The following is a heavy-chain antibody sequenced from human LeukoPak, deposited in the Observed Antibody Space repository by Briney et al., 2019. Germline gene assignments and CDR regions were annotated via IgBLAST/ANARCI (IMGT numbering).Heavy chain of an antibody. V-gene: IGHV3-21*01. CDR3: ARDAYDILTGYQDYYFDY. D-gene: IGHD3-9*01. CDR2: ISRSSSYI. Sequence: PGGSLRLSCTASGFTFSSYSMTWVRQAPGKGLEWVSSISRSSSYIYYADSVKGRFTISRDNAKNSLYLQMNSLRAEDTAVYYCARDAYDILTGYQDYYFDYWGQGTLVTVSS. CDR1: GFTFSSYS. J-gene: IGHJ4*02.